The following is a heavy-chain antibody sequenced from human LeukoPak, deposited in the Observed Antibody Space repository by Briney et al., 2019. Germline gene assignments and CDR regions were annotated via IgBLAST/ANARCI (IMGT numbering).Heavy chain of an antibody. V-gene: IGHV3-11*06. Sequence: PGGSLRLSCAASGFTFSDHYMSWIRQAPGKGLEWVSYISGSSHYTNTADSVKGRFTISRDNAKNLLYLQMNSLRTEDTAVYYCARRSAGASHFDYWGQGTLVTVSS. D-gene: IGHD3-3*01. CDR1: GFTFSDHY. CDR3: ARRSAGASHFDY. J-gene: IGHJ4*02. CDR2: ISGSSHYT.